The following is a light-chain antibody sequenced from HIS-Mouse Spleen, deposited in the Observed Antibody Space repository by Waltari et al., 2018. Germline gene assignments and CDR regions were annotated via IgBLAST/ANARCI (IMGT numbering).Light chain of an antibody. CDR3: QQYNNWPPYT. V-gene: IGKV3-15*01. J-gene: IGKJ2*01. Sequence: EIVMTQSPATLSVSPGERATLSCRASQSVSSNLAWYQQKPGQAPSLLIYGASTSATGIPARFSGSGSGTEFTLTISSLQSEDFAVYYCQQYNNWPPYTFGQGTKLEFK. CDR1: QSVSSN. CDR2: GAS.